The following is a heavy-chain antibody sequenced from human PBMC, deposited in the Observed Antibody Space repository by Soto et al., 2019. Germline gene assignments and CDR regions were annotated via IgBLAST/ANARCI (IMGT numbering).Heavy chain of an antibody. CDR3: ARGNMLTFGGVIAYINY. CDR1: GDTLTSYC. D-gene: IGHD3-16*02. Sequence: GASVKGSCKASGDTLTSYCVHWVRQAPGQGLEWMGIINPSGDSTTYVQKFQGRVTMTRDTSTSTVYMELSSLTSEDTTVYYCARGNMLTFGGVIAYINYWG. V-gene: IGHV1-46*03. CDR2: INPSGDST. J-gene: IGHJ4*01.